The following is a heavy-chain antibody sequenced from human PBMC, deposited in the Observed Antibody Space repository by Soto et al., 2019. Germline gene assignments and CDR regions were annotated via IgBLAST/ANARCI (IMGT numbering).Heavy chain of an antibody. CDR3: AAATTVTTFHY. CDR2: IVVASGNT. CDR1: GFTFSSSA. Sequence: SVKVSCKASGFTFSSSAVQWVRQARGQRLEWIGWIVVASGNTTYAQKFQQRATITRDMSTSTAYMELRSLRSEDTAVYYCAAATTVTTFHYCGQGTQVTVSS. V-gene: IGHV1-58*01. D-gene: IGHD4-17*01. J-gene: IGHJ4*02.